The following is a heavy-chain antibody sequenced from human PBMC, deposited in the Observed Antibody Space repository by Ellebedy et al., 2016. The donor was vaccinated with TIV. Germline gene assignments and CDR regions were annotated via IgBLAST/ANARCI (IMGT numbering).Heavy chain of an antibody. D-gene: IGHD4-17*01. CDR3: ARRYGDHNWFDP. CDR2: IYYSGST. Sequence: SETLSLTCTVSGGSISSSSYYWGWIRQPPGKGLEWIGSIYYSGSTYYNPSLKSRVTISVDTSKNQFSLKLNSVTAADTAVYYCARRYGDHNWFDPWGQGTLVTVSS. CDR1: GGSISSSSYY. J-gene: IGHJ5*02. V-gene: IGHV4-39*01.